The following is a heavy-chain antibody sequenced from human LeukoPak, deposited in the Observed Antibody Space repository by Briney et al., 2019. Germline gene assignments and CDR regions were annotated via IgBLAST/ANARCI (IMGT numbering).Heavy chain of an antibody. D-gene: IGHD1-14*01. V-gene: IGHV3-33*01. CDR1: GFTFGGYG. CDR3: TRYNNGHFDY. CDR2: IAYDGSRA. J-gene: IGHJ4*02. Sequence: GGSLRLSCAGSGFTFGGYGMHWFRQTPGKGLEWVAVIAYDGSRAFYADSVKGRFTISRDNSKNTMSVQMDDLRAEDTAVYYCTRYNNGHFDYWGQGTLVTVSS.